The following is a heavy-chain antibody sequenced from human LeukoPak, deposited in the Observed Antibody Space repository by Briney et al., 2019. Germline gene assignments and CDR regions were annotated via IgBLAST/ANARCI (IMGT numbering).Heavy chain of an antibody. J-gene: IGHJ4*02. CDR1: GFTFSSYE. Sequence: GGSLRLSCAASGFTFSSYEMNWVRRAPGKGLEWVAFIRYDGSNKYYADSVKGRFTISRDNSKNTLYLQMNCLRAEDTAVYYCAKAGPYYYDSSGYYPLFDYWGQGTLVTVSS. D-gene: IGHD3-22*01. CDR2: IRYDGSNK. CDR3: AKAGPYYYDSSGYYPLFDY. V-gene: IGHV3-30*02.